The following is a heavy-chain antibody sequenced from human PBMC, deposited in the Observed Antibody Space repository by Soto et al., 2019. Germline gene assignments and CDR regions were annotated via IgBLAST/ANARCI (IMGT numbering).Heavy chain of an antibody. V-gene: IGHV4-39*01. Sequence: PSETLSLTCTVSGGSISSSSYYWGWIRQPPGKGLEWIGSIYYSGSTYYNPSLKSRVTISVDTSKNQFSLKLSSVTAADTAVYYCYVLSRIAVAGTDYFDYWGQGTLVTVSS. J-gene: IGHJ4*02. D-gene: IGHD6-19*01. CDR3: YVLSRIAVAGTDYFDY. CDR1: GGSISSSSYY. CDR2: IYYSGST.